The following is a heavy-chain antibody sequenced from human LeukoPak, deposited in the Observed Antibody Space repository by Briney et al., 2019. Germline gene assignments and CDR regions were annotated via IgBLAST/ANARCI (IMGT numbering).Heavy chain of an antibody. V-gene: IGHV3-74*01. D-gene: IGHD6-19*01. Sequence: GGSLRLSCAASGFTFNNYWIHWVRQVPGKGLVWVSRINNDGSSASYVDSVKGRFTISRDNAKNTLFLQMNSLRAEDTAVYYCARPKIAVAAPRDAFDIWGQGTMVTVSS. J-gene: IGHJ3*02. CDR1: GFTFNNYW. CDR3: ARPKIAVAAPRDAFDI. CDR2: INNDGSSA.